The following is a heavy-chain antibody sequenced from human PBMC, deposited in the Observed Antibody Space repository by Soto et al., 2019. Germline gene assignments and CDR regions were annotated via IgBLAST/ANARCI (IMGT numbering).Heavy chain of an antibody. D-gene: IGHD3-10*01. CDR3: ASYHGSRLYYYYYGMHV. V-gene: IGHV4-30-4*01. J-gene: IGHJ6*02. CDR2: IYYSGST. CDR1: GGSISSGDYY. Sequence: PSETLSLTCTVSGGSISSGDYYWSWIRQPPGKGLEWIGYIYYSGSTYYNPSLKSRVTISVDTSKNQFSLKLSSVTAAYTAEYYCASYHGSRLYYYYYGMHVWGQGTTLTV.